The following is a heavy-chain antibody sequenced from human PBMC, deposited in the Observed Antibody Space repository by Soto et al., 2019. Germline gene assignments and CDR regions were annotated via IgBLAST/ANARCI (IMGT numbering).Heavy chain of an antibody. D-gene: IGHD3-10*01. CDR2: IIPIFGTA. Sequence: SVKVSCKASGGTFSSYAISWVRQAPGQGLEWMGGIIPIFGTANYAQKFQGRVTITADKSTSTAYMELSSLRSEDTAVYYCARTVIAVRTSNYYYYMDVWGKGTTVTVSS. CDR1: GGTFSSYA. V-gene: IGHV1-69*06. CDR3: ARTVIAVRTSNYYYYMDV. J-gene: IGHJ6*03.